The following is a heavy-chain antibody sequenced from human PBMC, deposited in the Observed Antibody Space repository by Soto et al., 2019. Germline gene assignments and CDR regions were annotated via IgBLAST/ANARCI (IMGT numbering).Heavy chain of an antibody. D-gene: IGHD5-12*01. V-gene: IGHV3-30*18. Sequence: QVQLVESGGGVVQPGRSLRLSCAASGFTFSSYGMHWVRQAPGKGLEWVAVISYDGSNKYYADSVKGRFTISRDNSKNTLYLQMNSLRAEDTAVYYCAKCQSGGYSGYYRYDYYGMDVWGQGTTVTVSS. J-gene: IGHJ6*02. CDR3: AKCQSGGYSGYYRYDYYGMDV. CDR2: ISYDGSNK. CDR1: GFTFSSYG.